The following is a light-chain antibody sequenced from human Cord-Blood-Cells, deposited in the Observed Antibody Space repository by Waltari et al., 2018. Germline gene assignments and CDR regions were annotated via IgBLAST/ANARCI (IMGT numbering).Light chain of an antibody. V-gene: IGLV1-47*01. CDR1: SSTTGSNY. CDR2: RNN. Sequence: QSVLTQPPSASGTPGQRVTISCPGSSSTTGSNYVYWYQQLPGTGPKLLIYRNNQRPSGVPDRFSGSKSGTSASLAISGLRSEDEADYYCAAWDDSLSGYVFGTGTKVTVL. CDR3: AAWDDSLSGYV. J-gene: IGLJ1*01.